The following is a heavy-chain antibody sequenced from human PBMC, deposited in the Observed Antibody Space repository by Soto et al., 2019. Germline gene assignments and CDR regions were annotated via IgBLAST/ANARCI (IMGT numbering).Heavy chain of an antibody. J-gene: IGHJ4*02. D-gene: IGHD1-26*01. CDR3: ASQQFPGAHGDY. V-gene: IGHV3-30*03. Sequence: GGSLRLSCAASGFTFSSYGMHWVRQAPGKGLEWVAVISYDGSNKYYADSVKGRFTISRDNSKNTLYLQMNSLRAEDTAVYYCASQQFPGAHGDYWGQGTLVTVSS. CDR2: ISYDGSNK. CDR1: GFTFSSYG.